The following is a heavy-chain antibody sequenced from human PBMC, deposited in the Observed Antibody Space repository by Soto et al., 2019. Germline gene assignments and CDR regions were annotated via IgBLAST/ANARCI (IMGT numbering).Heavy chain of an antibody. Sequence: PGGSLRLSCAASGFTFSSYSMNWVRQAPGKGLEWVSSISSSSSYIYYADSVKGRFTISRDNAKNSLYLQMNSLRDEDTAVYYCARGYCTNGVCYLQYYYYGMDVWGQGTTVTVSS. CDR1: GFTFSSYS. V-gene: IGHV3-21*01. CDR3: ARGYCTNGVCYLQYYYYGMDV. J-gene: IGHJ6*02. D-gene: IGHD2-8*01. CDR2: ISSSSSYI.